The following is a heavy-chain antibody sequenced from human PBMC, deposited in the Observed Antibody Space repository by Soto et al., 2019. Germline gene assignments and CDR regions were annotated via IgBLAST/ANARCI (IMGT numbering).Heavy chain of an antibody. CDR1: GFTVSSKY. Sequence: PGGSLRLSCAASGFTVSSKYMSWVRQAPGKGLEWVSAISGSGGSTYYADSVKGRFTISRDNSKNTLYLQMNSLRAEDTAVYYCAKGSSYMVYYFDYWGQGTLVTVSS. D-gene: IGHD1-1*01. J-gene: IGHJ4*02. CDR2: ISGSGGST. CDR3: AKGSSYMVYYFDY. V-gene: IGHV3-23*01.